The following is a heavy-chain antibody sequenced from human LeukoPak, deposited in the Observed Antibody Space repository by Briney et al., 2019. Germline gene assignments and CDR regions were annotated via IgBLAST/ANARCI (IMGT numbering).Heavy chain of an antibody. CDR1: GGTFNSYA. V-gene: IGHV1-69*04. D-gene: IGHD2-2*01. J-gene: IGHJ6*03. CDR3: ATNLGGYQTQFNPSQRGPRGYYYYYMDV. Sequence: SVKVSCKPSGGTFNSYAISWVRQAPGQGLEWRGRIIPILGIANYAQKFQGRVTNTPDKSTSTAYMQLSSLRSEDTAVFYCATNLGGYQTQFNPSQRGPRGYYYYYMDVWGKGTTVTVSS. CDR2: IIPILGIA.